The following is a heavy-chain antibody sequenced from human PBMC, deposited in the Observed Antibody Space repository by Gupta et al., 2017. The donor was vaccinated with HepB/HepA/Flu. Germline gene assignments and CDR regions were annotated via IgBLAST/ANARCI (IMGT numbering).Heavy chain of an antibody. J-gene: IGHJ5*02. CDR1: GYTFTGYY. Sequence: QVQLVQSGAEVKKPGASVKVSCKASGYTFTGYYMHWVRQAPGQGLEWMGWINPNSGGTNYAQKFQGRGTMTRDTSISTAYMELSRRRSDETAVYYCARDPLPGVVLEGEGNNWFDPWGQGTLVTVSS. V-gene: IGHV1-2*02. D-gene: IGHD3-3*01. CDR3: ARDPLPGVVLEGEGNNWFDP. CDR2: INPNSGGT.